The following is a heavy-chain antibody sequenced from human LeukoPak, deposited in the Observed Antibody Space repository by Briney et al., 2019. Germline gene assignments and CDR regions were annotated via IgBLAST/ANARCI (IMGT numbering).Heavy chain of an antibody. CDR3: ARGLGDFWSGYHDY. CDR2: INHSGST. V-gene: IGHV4-34*01. Sequence: SETLSLICAVYGGSFSCYYWSWIRQPPGKGLEWIGEINHSGSTNYNPSLKSRVTISVDTSKNQFSLKLSSVTAADTAVYCCARGLGDFWSGYHDYWGQGTLVTVSS. CDR1: GGSFSCYY. D-gene: IGHD3-3*01. J-gene: IGHJ4*02.